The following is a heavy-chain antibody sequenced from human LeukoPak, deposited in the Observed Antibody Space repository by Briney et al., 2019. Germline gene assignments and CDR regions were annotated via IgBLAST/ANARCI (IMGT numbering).Heavy chain of an antibody. D-gene: IGHD2-21*01. J-gene: IGHJ3*02. V-gene: IGHV3-23*01. CDR2: ISGSGGST. Sequence: PGGTLRLSCAASGFTFSNYGMSWVRQAPGKGLEWVSAISGSGGSTYYADSVKGRFTISRDNAKNSLYLQMNNLRAEDTAMFYCATSMAQDVDAFHIWGQGTMVTVSS. CDR3: ATSMAQDVDAFHI. CDR1: GFTFSNYG.